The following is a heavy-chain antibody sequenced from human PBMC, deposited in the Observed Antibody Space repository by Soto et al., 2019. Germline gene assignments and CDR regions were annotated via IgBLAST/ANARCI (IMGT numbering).Heavy chain of an antibody. CDR1: GGSISSGGYY. V-gene: IGHV4-31*03. CDR2: IYYSGST. D-gene: IGHD2-15*01. J-gene: IGHJ5*02. Sequence: QVQLQESGPGLVKPSQTLSLTCTVSGGSISSGGYYWSWIRQHPGKGMEWIGYIYYSGSTNYNPSLKSRVNISVDTSKNQFSLKMSFGSAADTAVYYCASYIVVATGRDWFDPWGQGTMVTVSS. CDR3: ASYIVVATGRDWFDP.